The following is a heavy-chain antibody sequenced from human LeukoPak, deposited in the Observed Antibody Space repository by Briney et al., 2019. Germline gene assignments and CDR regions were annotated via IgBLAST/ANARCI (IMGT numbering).Heavy chain of an antibody. CDR3: ARAMSGLLFDY. CDR1: GGSISSYY. V-gene: IGHV4-4*07. J-gene: IGHJ4*02. Sequence: SETLSLTCTVPGGSISSYYWSWVREPPRKGLEWIGRIYTSGSTNYNPSLKSRVTMSVDTSKNQFSLKLSSVTAADTAVYYCARAMSGLLFDYWGQGTLVTVSS. D-gene: IGHD3-3*01. CDR2: IYTSGST.